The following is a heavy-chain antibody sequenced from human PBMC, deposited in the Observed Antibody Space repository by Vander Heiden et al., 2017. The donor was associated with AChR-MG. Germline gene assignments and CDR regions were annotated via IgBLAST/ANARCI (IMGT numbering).Heavy chain of an antibody. D-gene: IGHD3-9*01. CDR2: INHSGST. CDR1: GGSFSGYY. V-gene: IGHV4-34*01. CDR3: ARGGGGVPLRYFDWLLNTEFDY. J-gene: IGHJ4*02. Sequence: QVQLQQWGAGLLKPSETLSLTCAVYGGSFSGYYWSWIRQPPGKGLEWIGEINHSGSTNYNPSLKSRVTISVDTSKNQFSLKLSSVTAADTAVYYCARGGGGVPLRYFDWLLNTEFDYWGQGTLVTVSS.